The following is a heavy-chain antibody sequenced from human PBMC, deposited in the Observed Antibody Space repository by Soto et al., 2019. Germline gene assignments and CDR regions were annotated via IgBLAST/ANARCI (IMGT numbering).Heavy chain of an antibody. CDR1: GGSFSGYY. J-gene: IGHJ6*03. D-gene: IGHD6-19*01. CDR3: ASFSGWGNYYYIDV. V-gene: IGHV4-34*01. CDR2: INHSGST. Sequence: PSETLSLTCAVYGGSFSGYYWSWIRQPPGKGLEWIGEINHSGSTNYNPSLKSRVTISVDTSKNQFSLKLSSVTAADTAVYYCASFSGWGNYYYIDVWGKRTTVTVSS.